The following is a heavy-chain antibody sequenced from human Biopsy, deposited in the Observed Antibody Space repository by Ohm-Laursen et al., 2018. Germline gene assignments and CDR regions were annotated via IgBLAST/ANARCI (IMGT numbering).Heavy chain of an antibody. CDR2: TYYSGST. V-gene: IGHV4-61*01. Sequence: SDTLSLTCTVSGGSVSSGSYYWSWIRQPPGKGLEWIGYTYYSGSTNYNPSLKSRVTISVDTSRNQLSLKLSSATAADTAVYYCAGRPWPNAFDIWGQGTMVTVSS. CDR1: GGSVSSGSYY. J-gene: IGHJ3*02. D-gene: IGHD5-12*01. CDR3: AGRPWPNAFDI.